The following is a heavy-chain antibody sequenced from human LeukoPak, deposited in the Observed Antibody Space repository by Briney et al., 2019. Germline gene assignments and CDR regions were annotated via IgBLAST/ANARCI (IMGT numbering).Heavy chain of an antibody. V-gene: IGHV3-23*01. CDR1: GFTFSSYA. D-gene: IGHD2-8*01. CDR3: AKDTSIGRYCTNGVCSPFDY. J-gene: IGHJ4*02. Sequence: GGSLRLSCAVSGFTFSSYAMSWVRQAPGKGLEWVSAISDTGATTYDADSVKGRFTISRDNSRSTLYLQMNSLRAEDTALYYCAKDTSIGRYCTNGVCSPFDYWGQGTLVTVSS. CDR2: ISDTGATT.